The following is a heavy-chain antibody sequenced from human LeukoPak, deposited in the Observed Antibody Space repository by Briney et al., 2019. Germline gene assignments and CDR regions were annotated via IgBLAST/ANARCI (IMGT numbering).Heavy chain of an antibody. CDR3: AKASGRYYFYGMDV. D-gene: IGHD2-15*01. V-gene: IGHV3-23*01. CDR1: GFTFSSYA. Sequence: GGSLRLSCAASGFTFSSYAMSWVRQAPGKGLEWVSAISGSGGSTYYADSVKGRFTVSRDNSKNTLYLQMNSLRAEDTAVYYCAKASGRYYFYGMDVWGQGTTVTVSS. J-gene: IGHJ6*02. CDR2: ISGSGGST.